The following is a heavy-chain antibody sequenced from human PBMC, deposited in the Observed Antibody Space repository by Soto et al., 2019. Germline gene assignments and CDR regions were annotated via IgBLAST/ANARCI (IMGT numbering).Heavy chain of an antibody. CDR1: GFTVSDNY. D-gene: IGHD6-13*01. J-gene: IGHJ3*02. CDR2: IYRGGAT. Sequence: PGVSLRLSLASSGFTVSDNYISWVRQAPGKGLEWVSVIYRGGATYYADSVTGRFTISRDNSENTLHLQMNSLKTEDTAIYYCARGWQSAFDIWGQGTMVTVSS. V-gene: IGHV3-53*01. CDR3: ARGWQSAFDI.